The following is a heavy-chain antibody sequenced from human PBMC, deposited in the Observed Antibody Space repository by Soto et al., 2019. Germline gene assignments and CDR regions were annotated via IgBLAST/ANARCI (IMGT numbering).Heavy chain of an antibody. CDR1: GLTFSRYD. D-gene: IGHD6-19*01. V-gene: IGHV3-23*01. CDR3: AKSPRYSGWYQIDY. Sequence: EVQLLESGGGLVQPGGSRRLSCAASGLTFSRYDMSWVRQAPGKGLEWGSTISGSGGSTNYADSVKGRFTISRDNSKNTLYLHMNSLRAEDTAVYFCAKSPRYSGWYQIDYWGQGTLVTGSS. CDR2: ISGSGGST. J-gene: IGHJ4*02.